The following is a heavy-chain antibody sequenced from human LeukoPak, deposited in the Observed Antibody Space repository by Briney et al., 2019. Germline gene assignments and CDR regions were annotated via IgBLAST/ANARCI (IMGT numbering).Heavy chain of an antibody. CDR2: MGAYNGNT. D-gene: IGHD3-22*01. Sequence: ASVKVSCKASGYTFTSYGISWVRQAPGQGLEWMGWMGAYNGNTNYAQKLQGRVTMTTDTSTSTAYMELRSLRSDDTAVYYCAREVYYYDSSGYPDYWGQGTLVTVSS. CDR1: GYTFTSYG. V-gene: IGHV1-18*01. J-gene: IGHJ4*02. CDR3: AREVYYYDSSGYPDY.